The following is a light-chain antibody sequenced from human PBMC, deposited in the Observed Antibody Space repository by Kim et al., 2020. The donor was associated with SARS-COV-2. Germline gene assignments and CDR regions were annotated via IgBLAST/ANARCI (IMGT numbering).Light chain of an antibody. CDR3: TSYGGNNNLV. CDR1: SSDIGGYNY. CDR2: EVS. J-gene: IGLJ2*01. V-gene: IGLV2-8*01. Sequence: GQSVTISCTGTSSDIGGYNYVSWYQQNPGKAPKIMIYEVSKRPSGVPDRFSGSESGNTASLTVSGLQAEDEANYYCTSYGGNNNLVFGGGTQLTVL.